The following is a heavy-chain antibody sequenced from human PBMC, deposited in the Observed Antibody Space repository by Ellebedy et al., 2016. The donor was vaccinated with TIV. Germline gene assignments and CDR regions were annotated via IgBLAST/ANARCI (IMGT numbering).Heavy chain of an antibody. CDR3: ARCYTGSNWFDP. V-gene: IGHV4-34*01. J-gene: IGHJ5*02. Sequence: MPSETLSLTCAVYGGVSLSGYQWSWIRLSPEKGPEWIGEINDYGTTNCNPSPKGRVTISVDTSTNQFSLKMTSVTTADTAIYYCARCYTGSNWFDPWGQGTLVTVSS. CDR1: GGVSLSGYQ. CDR2: INDYGTT. D-gene: IGHD3-10*01.